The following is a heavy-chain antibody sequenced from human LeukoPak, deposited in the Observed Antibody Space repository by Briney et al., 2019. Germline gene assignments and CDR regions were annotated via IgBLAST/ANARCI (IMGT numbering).Heavy chain of an antibody. CDR3: VRDRFYGMDV. Sequence: GGSLRLSCAASGFTFSSSWMHWVRQAPGKGLVWVSRINHDGSTTNYVDSVKGRFTISRDNAKNTLYLQMNSLRAEDTAVFYCVRDRFYGMDVWGQGTTVTVSS. CDR2: INHDGSTT. J-gene: IGHJ6*02. CDR1: GFTFSSSW. V-gene: IGHV3-74*01.